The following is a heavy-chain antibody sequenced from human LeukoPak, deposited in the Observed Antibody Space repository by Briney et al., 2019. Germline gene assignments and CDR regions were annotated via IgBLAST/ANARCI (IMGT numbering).Heavy chain of an antibody. D-gene: IGHD2-21*01. CDR2: IRYDGSNK. J-gene: IGHJ3*02. CDR1: GFTFSSYG. CDR3: ARRDCGGDCSDAFDI. Sequence: GGSLRLSCAASGFTFSSYGMHWVRQAPGKGLEWVAFIRYDGSNKYYADSVKGRFTISRDNSKNTLYLQMNSLRAEDTAVYYCARRDCGGDCSDAFDIWGQGTMVTVSS. V-gene: IGHV3-30*02.